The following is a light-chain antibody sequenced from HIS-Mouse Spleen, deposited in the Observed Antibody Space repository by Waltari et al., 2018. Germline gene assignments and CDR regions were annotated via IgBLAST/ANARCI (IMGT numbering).Light chain of an antibody. V-gene: IGLV2-23*01. CDR3: CSYAGSITWV. Sequence: QSALTQPASVSGSPGQSITISCTGTSSDVGSYNLVSWYQQHPGKAPKLLIYEGSKRRSGVSNRFSGAKSGNTASLTISGLQAEDEADYYCCSYAGSITWVFGGGTKLTVL. CDR1: SSDVGSYNL. J-gene: IGLJ3*02. CDR2: EGS.